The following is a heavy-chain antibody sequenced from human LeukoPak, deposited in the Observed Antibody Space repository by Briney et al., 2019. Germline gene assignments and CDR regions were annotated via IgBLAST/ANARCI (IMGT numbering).Heavy chain of an antibody. CDR3: ASGLPYYYDSSGYGSPFDY. CDR2: IIPILGTA. V-gene: IGHV1-69*01. CDR1: GGTFSSYA. Sequence: SVKVSCKASGGTFSSYAISWVRQAPGQGLEWMGGIIPILGTANYAQKFQGRVTITADESTSTAYMELSSLRSEDTAVYYCASGLPYYYDSSGYGSPFDYWGQGTLVTVSS. D-gene: IGHD3-22*01. J-gene: IGHJ4*02.